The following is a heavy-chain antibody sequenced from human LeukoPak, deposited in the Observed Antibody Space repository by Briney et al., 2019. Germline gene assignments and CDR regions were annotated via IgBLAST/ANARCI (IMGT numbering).Heavy chain of an antibody. CDR1: GFTFSNAW. Sequence: GGSLRLSCAASGFTFSNAWMSWVRQAPGKGLEWVGRIKSKTDGGTTDYAAPVKGRFTISRDDSKNTLYLQMNSLKTEDTAVYYCTREFYYDSSPFGYWGQGTLVTVSS. D-gene: IGHD3-22*01. V-gene: IGHV3-15*01. J-gene: IGHJ4*02. CDR2: IKSKTDGGTT. CDR3: TREFYYDSSPFGY.